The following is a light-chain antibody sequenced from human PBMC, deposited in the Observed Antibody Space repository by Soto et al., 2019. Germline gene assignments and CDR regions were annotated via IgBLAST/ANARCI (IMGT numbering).Light chain of an antibody. CDR1: QRVSTF. J-gene: IGKJ5*01. Sequence: EIVLTQSPGTLSLSPGDRATLSCRASQRVSTFLAWYQQRPGQAPRLLIYDASNRATGIPARFSGSGSRTDFTLTISGLEPDDFALYYCQKRSNWPLITFGQGTRLEIK. CDR3: QKRSNWPLIT. V-gene: IGKV3-11*01. CDR2: DAS.